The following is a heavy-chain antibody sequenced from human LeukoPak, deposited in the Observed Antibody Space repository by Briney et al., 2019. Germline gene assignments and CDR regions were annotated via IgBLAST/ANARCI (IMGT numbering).Heavy chain of an antibody. V-gene: IGHV4-59*01. CDR3: ARGTIAARPRYYYMDV. Sequence: SETLSLTCAVSGGSISSYYWSWIRQPPGRGLEWIGSIHYSGSTNYNPSLKSRVTISVDTSKNQFSLKLSSVTAADTAAYYCARGTIAARPRYYYMDVWGKGTTVTVSS. CDR1: GGSISSYY. D-gene: IGHD6-6*01. J-gene: IGHJ6*03. CDR2: IHYSGST.